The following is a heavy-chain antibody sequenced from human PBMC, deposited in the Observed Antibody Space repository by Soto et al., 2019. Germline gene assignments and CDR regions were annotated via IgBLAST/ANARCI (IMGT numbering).Heavy chain of an antibody. CDR1: GGSISSGGYY. CDR3: ARDSLGYYYGMDV. CDR2: IYYSGST. Sequence: SEALSLTCTVSGGSISSGGYYWSWIRQHPGKGLEWIGYIYYSGSTYYNPSLKSRVTISVDTSKNQFSLKLSSVTAADTAVYYCARDSLGYYYGMDVWGQGTTVTVSS. J-gene: IGHJ6*02. V-gene: IGHV4-31*03.